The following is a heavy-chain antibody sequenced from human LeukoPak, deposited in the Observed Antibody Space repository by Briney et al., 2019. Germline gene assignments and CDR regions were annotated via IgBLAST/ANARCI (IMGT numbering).Heavy chain of an antibody. J-gene: IGHJ5*01. CDR1: GFTFSTYG. V-gene: IGHV3-30*02. Sequence: PGGSLRLSCAASGFTFSTYGMHWVRQAPGKGLEWVSFLRYDATSYYYAESVRGRFTISRDNSKNTLYLHMNSLRVEDTAVYYCAKIDTFDYDTSGRHWLDSWGQGTLVTVSS. D-gene: IGHD4/OR15-4a*01. CDR2: LRYDATSY. CDR3: AKIDTFDYDTSGRHWLDS.